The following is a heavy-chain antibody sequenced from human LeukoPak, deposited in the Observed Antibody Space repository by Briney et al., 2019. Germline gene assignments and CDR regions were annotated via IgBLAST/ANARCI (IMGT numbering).Heavy chain of an antibody. CDR1: GFTVSSNY. CDR2: IYSGGST. CDR3: ARVHYYGSGSYGIDY. V-gene: IGHV3-53*01. J-gene: IGHJ4*02. D-gene: IGHD3-10*01. Sequence: GGSLRLSCADSGFTVSSNYMSWVRQAPGKGLEWVSVIYSGGSTYYADSVKGRFTISRDNSKNTLYLQMNSLRAEDTAVYYCARVHYYGSGSYGIDYWGQGTLVTVSS.